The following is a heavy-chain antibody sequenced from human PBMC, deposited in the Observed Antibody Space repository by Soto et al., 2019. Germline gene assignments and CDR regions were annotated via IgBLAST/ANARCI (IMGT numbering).Heavy chain of an antibody. CDR2: IYHSGST. Sequence: SETLSLTCAVSGGSISSSNWWSWVRQPPGKGLEWIGEIYHSGSTNYNPSLKSRVTISVDKSKNQFSLKLSSVTAADTAVYYCARDRRIQGIAAAGTGYYYYYGMDVWGQGTTVTVSS. V-gene: IGHV4-4*02. D-gene: IGHD6-13*01. J-gene: IGHJ6*02. CDR1: GGSISSSNW. CDR3: ARDRRIQGIAAAGTGYYYYYGMDV.